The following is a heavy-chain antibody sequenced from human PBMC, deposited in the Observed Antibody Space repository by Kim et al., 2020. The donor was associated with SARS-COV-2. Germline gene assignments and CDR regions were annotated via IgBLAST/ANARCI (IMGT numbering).Heavy chain of an antibody. D-gene: IGHD5-18*01. CDR3: ARDSARADTAFAFVAY. V-gene: IGHV3-30*01. J-gene: IGHJ4*02. Sequence: SVKGRFTISRDNSKNTLYLQRNSLRAEDTAVYYCARDSARADTAFAFVAYWGQGTLVTVSS.